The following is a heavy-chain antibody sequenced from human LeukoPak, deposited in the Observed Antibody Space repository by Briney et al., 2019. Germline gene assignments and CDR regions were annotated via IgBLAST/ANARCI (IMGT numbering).Heavy chain of an antibody. Sequence: ASVQVSCKTSGYSFTDYGITWVRQAPGQGLEWMGWISARNGNTNFSQRLQGRVTMTTDTSTSTAFMELRGLTSDDTAVYYCARDHALWSNCFDYWGQGTLVTASS. D-gene: IGHD2-21*01. CDR2: ISARNGNT. J-gene: IGHJ4*02. CDR1: GYSFTDYG. CDR3: ARDHALWSNCFDY. V-gene: IGHV1-18*01.